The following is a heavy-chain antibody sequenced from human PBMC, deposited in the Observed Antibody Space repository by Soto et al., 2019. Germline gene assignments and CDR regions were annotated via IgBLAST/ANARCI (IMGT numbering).Heavy chain of an antibody. V-gene: IGHV4-31*03. Sequence: QVQLQESGPGLVKPSQTLSLTCTVSGGPISSDGSYWSWIRQHPGKDLEWIAYIYYTGGTYTNPSLTSRVTISADTSKNQFSLKLKSVTAADTAVYFCARALVGSTVEGFDSWGQGTLVTVSS. CDR3: ARALVGSTVEGFDS. CDR2: IYYTGGT. D-gene: IGHD1-26*01. J-gene: IGHJ3*02. CDR1: GGPISSDGSY.